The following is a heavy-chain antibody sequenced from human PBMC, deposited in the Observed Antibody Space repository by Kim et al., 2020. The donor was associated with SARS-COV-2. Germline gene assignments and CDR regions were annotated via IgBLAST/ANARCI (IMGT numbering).Heavy chain of an antibody. D-gene: IGHD3-10*01. CDR3: ARGVITMVRGVISRRGARAWFDP. V-gene: IGHV4-34*01. CDR1: GGSFSGYY. Sequence: SETLSLTCAVYGGSFSGYYWSWIRQPPGKGLEWIGEINHSGSTNYNPSLKSRVTISVDTSKNQFSLKLSSVTAADTAVYYCARGVITMVRGVISRRGARAWFDPWGQGTLVTVSS. CDR2: INHSGST. J-gene: IGHJ5*02.